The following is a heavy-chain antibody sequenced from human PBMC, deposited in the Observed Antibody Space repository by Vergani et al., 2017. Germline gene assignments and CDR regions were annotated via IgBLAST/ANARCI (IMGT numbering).Heavy chain of an antibody. J-gene: IGHJ6*02. V-gene: IGHV3-48*03. CDR3: ARDSPLVLPAAIVYYYYGMDV. Sequence: EVQLVESGGGLVQPGGSLRLSCAASGFTFGSYEMNWVRQAPGKGLEWVSYISSSGSTIYYVDSVKGRFTISRDNAKNSLYLQMNSLRAEDTAVYYCARDSPLVLPAAIVYYYYGMDVWGPGTTVTVSS. CDR1: GFTFGSYE. CDR2: ISSSGSTI. D-gene: IGHD2-2*01.